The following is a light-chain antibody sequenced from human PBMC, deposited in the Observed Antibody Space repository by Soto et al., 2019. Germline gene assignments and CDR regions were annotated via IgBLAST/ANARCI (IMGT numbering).Light chain of an antibody. Sequence: QSALTQPRSVSGSPGQAVTISCTGTSSDVGGSNYVSWYQQHPGKAPKLVIYDVTRRPSGVPDRFSGSKSGNTASLTISGLQVEDEADYYCCSYAGSSLWVFGGGTKLTVL. V-gene: IGLV2-11*01. CDR2: DVT. J-gene: IGLJ3*02. CDR3: CSYAGSSLWV. CDR1: SSDVGGSNY.